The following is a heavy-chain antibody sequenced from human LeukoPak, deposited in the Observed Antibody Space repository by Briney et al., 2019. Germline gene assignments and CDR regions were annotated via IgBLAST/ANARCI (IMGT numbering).Heavy chain of an antibody. CDR2: ISDTGNT. D-gene: IGHD5-12*01. J-gene: IGHJ4*02. CDR1: GFTLSSYA. Sequence: QPGGSLRLSCAASGFTLSSYAMSWVRQAPGKGLEWVSAISDTGNTYHADSVKGRFTISRDNSKNTLYLQMNSLRAEDTAVYYCAKDNGIVAPSIPLDYWGQGTLVTVSS. V-gene: IGHV3-23*01. CDR3: AKDNGIVAPSIPLDY.